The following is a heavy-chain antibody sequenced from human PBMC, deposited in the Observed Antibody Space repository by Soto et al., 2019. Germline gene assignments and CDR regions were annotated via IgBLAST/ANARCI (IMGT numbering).Heavy chain of an antibody. J-gene: IGHJ6*02. V-gene: IGHV4-34*01. CDR3: ARSDNRNSLYGVDV. CDR2: INHRGSS. D-gene: IGHD1-7*01. Sequence: XTLSLPCAVDGGSLSGYYWSWIRQSPGKGLEWIGEINHRGSSDYNPSLKSRVTISIDASKNHVTLELTSVTAAETAVYYCARSDNRNSLYGVDVWGQGTAVTVS. CDR1: GGSLSGYY.